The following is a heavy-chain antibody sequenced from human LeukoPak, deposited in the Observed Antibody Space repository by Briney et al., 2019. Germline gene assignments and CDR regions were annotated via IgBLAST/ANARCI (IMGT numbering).Heavy chain of an antibody. D-gene: IGHD1-26*01. V-gene: IGHV4-38-2*02. CDR3: ATDLGVGARGSSAFDI. CDR2: IYHSGST. Sequence: SETLSLTCTVSGYSISSGYYWGWIRQPPGKGLEWIGSIYHSGSTYYNPSLKSRVTISVDTSKNQFSLKLSSVTAADTAVYYCATDLGVGARGSSAFDIWGQGTMVTVSS. CDR1: GYSISSGYY. J-gene: IGHJ3*02.